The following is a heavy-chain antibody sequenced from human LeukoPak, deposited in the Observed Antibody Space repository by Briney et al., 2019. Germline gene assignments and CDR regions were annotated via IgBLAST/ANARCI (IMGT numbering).Heavy chain of an antibody. J-gene: IGHJ4*02. CDR1: GYSISSGYY. CDR3: ALWGYFDSSGRHF. V-gene: IGHV4-38-2*02. D-gene: IGHD3-22*01. Sequence: SETLSLTCTVSGYSISSGYYWGWIRQPPGKGLEWIWSIYHSGSTYYNPSLKSRVTISVDTSKNQFSLNLNSVTAADTAVYYCALWGYFDSSGRHFWGQGTLVTVSS. CDR2: IYHSGST.